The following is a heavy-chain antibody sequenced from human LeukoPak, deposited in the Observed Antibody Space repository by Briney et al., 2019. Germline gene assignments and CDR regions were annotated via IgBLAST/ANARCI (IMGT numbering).Heavy chain of an antibody. D-gene: IGHD2-21*02. CDR2: IYHSGST. V-gene: IGHV4-4*02. CDR3: ARDDRAYCGGDCYSDWFDP. Sequence: SGTLSLTCAVSGGSISSSNWWSWVRQPPGKGLEWIGEIYHSGSTNYNPSLKSRVTISVDTSKNQFSLKLSSVTAADTAVYYCARDDRAYCGGDCYSDWFDPWGQGTLVTVSS. J-gene: IGHJ5*02. CDR1: GGSISSSNW.